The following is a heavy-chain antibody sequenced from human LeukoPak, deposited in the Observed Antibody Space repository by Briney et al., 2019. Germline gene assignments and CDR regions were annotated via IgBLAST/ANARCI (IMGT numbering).Heavy chain of an antibody. CDR1: GFTFSSYA. D-gene: IGHD3-22*01. CDR2: IPYDGSNK. V-gene: IGHV3-30-3*01. CDR3: ARDAYYYDSSGYSPSFDY. Sequence: GGSLRLSCAASGFTFSSYAMHWVRQAPGKGLEWVAVIPYDGSNKYYADSVKGRFTISRDNSKNTLYLQMNSLRAEDTAVYYCARDAYYYDSSGYSPSFDYWGQGTLVTVSS. J-gene: IGHJ4*02.